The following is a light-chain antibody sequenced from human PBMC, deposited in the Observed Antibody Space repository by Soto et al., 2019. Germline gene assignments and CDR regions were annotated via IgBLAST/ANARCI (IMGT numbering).Light chain of an antibody. CDR1: QAISSY. CDR2: ATS. CDR3: HKYNHAPT. J-gene: IGKJ4*01. V-gene: IGKV1-27*01. Sequence: DIQLTQSPSSLSASVGDRVTITCRASQAISSYLAWYQQKPGKVPELLIYATSTLQSGAPSRFSGSGSGTDFTLTISNLQPEDVATYDCHKYNHAPTFDGGTKVEIK.